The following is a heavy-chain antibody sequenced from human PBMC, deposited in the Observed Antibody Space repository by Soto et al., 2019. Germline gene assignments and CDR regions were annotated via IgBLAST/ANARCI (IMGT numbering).Heavy chain of an antibody. Sequence: SVKVSCKASGGTFSSYAISWVRQAPGQGLEWMGGIIPIFGTANYAQKFQGRVTITADKSTSTAYMELSSLRSEDTAVYYCARGTTGTTRGYYYYYGMDVWGQGTTVTVS. CDR1: GGTFSSYA. CDR2: IIPIFGTA. V-gene: IGHV1-69*06. D-gene: IGHD1-1*01. J-gene: IGHJ6*02. CDR3: ARGTTGTTRGYYYYYGMDV.